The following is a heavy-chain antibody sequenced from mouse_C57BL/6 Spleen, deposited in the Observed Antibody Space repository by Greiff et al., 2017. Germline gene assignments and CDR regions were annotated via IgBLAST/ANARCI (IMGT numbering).Heavy chain of an antibody. Sequence: EVKVEESGGGLVKPGGSLKLSCAASGFTFSSYAMSWVRQTPEKRLEWVATISDGGSYTYYPDNVKGRFTISRDNAKNNLYLQMSHLKSEDTAMYYCARDRWLLFDYWGQGTTLTVSS. J-gene: IGHJ2*01. D-gene: IGHD2-3*01. CDR3: ARDRWLLFDY. CDR2: ISDGGSYT. CDR1: GFTFSSYA. V-gene: IGHV5-4*01.